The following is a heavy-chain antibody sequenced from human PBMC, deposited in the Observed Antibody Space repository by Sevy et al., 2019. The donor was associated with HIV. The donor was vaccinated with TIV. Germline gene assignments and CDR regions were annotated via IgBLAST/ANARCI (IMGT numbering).Heavy chain of an antibody. CDR2: ISGSGGST. CDR3: AKGASGSYYKYPFDY. J-gene: IGHJ4*02. V-gene: IGHV3-23*01. D-gene: IGHD3-10*01. CDR1: GFTFSSYA. Sequence: GGSQRLSCAASGFTFSSYAMSWVRQAPGKGLEWVSAISGSGGSTYYADSVKGRFTISRDNSKNTLYLQMNSLRAEDTAVYYCAKGASGSYYKYPFDYWGQGTLVTVSS.